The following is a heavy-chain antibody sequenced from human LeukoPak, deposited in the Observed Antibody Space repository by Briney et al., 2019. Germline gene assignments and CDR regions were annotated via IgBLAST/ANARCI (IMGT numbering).Heavy chain of an antibody. J-gene: IGHJ4*02. CDR3: AREDIAVAGTLDY. V-gene: IGHV3-30-3*01. CDR1: GFTFSSYA. CDR2: ISYDGSNK. Sequence: GGSLRLSCAVSGFTFSSYAMHWVRQAPGKGLEWVAVISYDGSNKYYADSVKGRFTISRDNSKNTLYLQMNSLRAEDTAVYYCAREDIAVAGTLDYWGQGTLVTVSS. D-gene: IGHD6-19*01.